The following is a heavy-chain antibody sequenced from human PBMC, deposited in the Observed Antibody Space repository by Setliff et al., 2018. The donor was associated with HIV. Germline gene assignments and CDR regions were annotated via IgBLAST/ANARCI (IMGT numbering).Heavy chain of an antibody. J-gene: IGHJ4*02. CDR1: GYTLTEVS. CDR2: FDPQDGET. Sequence: ASVKVSCKVSGYTLTEVSMHWVRQAPKKGLEWMGYFDPQDGETVHAQKFQGRVTLTEDTSTDTAYMELTRLRSDDTAVYYCATDRTQTGINMVRGRIVDPARYPLDYWGQGTLVTVSS. CDR3: ATDRTQTGINMVRGRIVDPARYPLDY. V-gene: IGHV1-24*01. D-gene: IGHD3-10*01.